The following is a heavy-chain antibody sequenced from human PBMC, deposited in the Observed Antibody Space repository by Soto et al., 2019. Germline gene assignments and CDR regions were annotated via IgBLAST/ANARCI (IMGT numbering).Heavy chain of an antibody. CDR2: INAGNGNT. CDR3: ARVPQPQYYYDSSGSDWFDP. J-gene: IGHJ5*02. V-gene: IGHV1-3*01. CDR1: GYPFTSYP. Sequence: ASVKVSCKTSGYPFTSYPMHWVRHAHGRRLEWMGWINAGNGNTKYSQKFQGRVTITRDTSASTAYMELSSLRSEDTAVYYCARVPQPQYYYDSSGSDWFDPWGQGTLVTVSS. D-gene: IGHD3-22*01.